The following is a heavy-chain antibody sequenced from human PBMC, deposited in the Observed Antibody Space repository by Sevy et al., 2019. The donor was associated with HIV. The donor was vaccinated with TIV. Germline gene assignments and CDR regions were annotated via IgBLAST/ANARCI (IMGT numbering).Heavy chain of an antibody. V-gene: IGHV4-59*01. CDR3: ARGSQYYYYAMDV. CDR2: IFYSGIT. Sequence: SETLSLTCTVSGDSISSSYWSWIRQPPGKGLEWIGYIFYSGITNYNPSLKSRVSISRDMSKNQFSLKLGSVTDADAAVYYCARGSQYYYYAMDVWGQGTTVTVSS. CDR1: GDSISSSY. J-gene: IGHJ6*02.